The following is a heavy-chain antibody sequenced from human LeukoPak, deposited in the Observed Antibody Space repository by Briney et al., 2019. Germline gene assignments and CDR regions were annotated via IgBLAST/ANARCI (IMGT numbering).Heavy chain of an antibody. CDR1: GFTFDDYA. CDR3: AKDIYSGSYIRYYYYGMDV. Sequence: PGGSLRLSCAASGFTFDDYAMHWVRHAPGKGLEWVSGISWNSGSIGYADSVKGRFTISRDNAKNSLYLQMNSLRAEDTALYYCAKDIYSGSYIRYYYYGMDVWGQGTTVTVSS. CDR2: ISWNSGSI. J-gene: IGHJ6*02. V-gene: IGHV3-9*01. D-gene: IGHD1-26*01.